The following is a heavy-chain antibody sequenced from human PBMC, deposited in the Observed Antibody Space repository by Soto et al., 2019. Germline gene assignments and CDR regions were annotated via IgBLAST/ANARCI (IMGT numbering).Heavy chain of an antibody. D-gene: IGHD3-16*02. CDR1: GFIFDDYG. Sequence: EVQLVESGGGLVQPGRSLRLSCAASGFIFDDYGMHWVRQAPGKGLEWVSGISWNSGAIGYADSVKGRFTISRDNAKNSLYRQMNSLRADDAALYYCSKGLWGTYLNGAFDIWGQGTMVTVSS. CDR3: SKGLWGTYLNGAFDI. CDR2: ISWNSGAI. J-gene: IGHJ3*02. V-gene: IGHV3-9*01.